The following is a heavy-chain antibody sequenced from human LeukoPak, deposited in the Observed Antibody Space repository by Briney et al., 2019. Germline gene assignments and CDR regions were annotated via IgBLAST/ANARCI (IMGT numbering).Heavy chain of an antibody. Sequence: SETLSLTCTASGGSISSYYWSWIRQPPGKGLEWIGYIYYSGSTNYNPSLKSRVTISVDTSKNQFSLKLSSVTAADTAVYYCAITQSGSYQGWFDPWDQGTLVTVSS. CDR2: IYYSGST. V-gene: IGHV4-59*01. J-gene: IGHJ5*02. CDR3: AITQSGSYQGWFDP. CDR1: GGSISSYY. D-gene: IGHD1-26*01.